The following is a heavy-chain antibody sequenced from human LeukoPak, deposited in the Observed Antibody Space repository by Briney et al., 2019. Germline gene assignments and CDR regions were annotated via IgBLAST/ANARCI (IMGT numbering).Heavy chain of an antibody. J-gene: IGHJ4*02. CDR3: VGGSLHYFDY. CDR2: IYHSGST. D-gene: IGHD1-1*01. Sequence: PSETLSLTCTVSGYSISSGYYWGWIRQPPGKGLEWIGSIYHSGSTYYNPSLKSRVTISVDTSKNQFSLKLSSVTAADTAVYYCVGGSLHYFDYWGQGTLVTVSS. CDR1: GYSISSGYY. V-gene: IGHV4-38-2*02.